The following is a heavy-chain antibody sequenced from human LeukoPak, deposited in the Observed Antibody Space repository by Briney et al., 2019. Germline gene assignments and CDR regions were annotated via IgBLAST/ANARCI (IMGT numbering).Heavy chain of an antibody. J-gene: IGHJ4*02. D-gene: IGHD3-22*01. V-gene: IGHV4-34*01. CDR3: ARGTSTLYYYDSSGYHY. Sequence: SETLSLTCAVYGGSFSGYYWSWIRQPPGKGLEWIGEINHSGSTNYNPSLKSRVTISVDTSKNQFSLKLSSVTAADTAVYYCARGTSTLYYYDSSGYHYWGQGTLATVSS. CDR1: GGSFSGYY. CDR2: INHSGST.